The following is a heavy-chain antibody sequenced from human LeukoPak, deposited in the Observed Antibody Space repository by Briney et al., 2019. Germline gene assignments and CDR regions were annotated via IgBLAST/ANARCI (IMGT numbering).Heavy chain of an antibody. CDR1: GFTFSSYS. CDR2: ISSSSSYI. V-gene: IGHV3-21*01. Sequence: GGSLRLSCAASGFTFSSYSMNWVRQAPGKGLEWVSSISSSSSYIYYADSVKGRFTISRDNAKNSLYLQMNSLRAEDTAVYYCAREEYCSGGSCYSHLHAAFDIWGQGTMVTVSS. CDR3: AREEYCSGGSCYSHLHAAFDI. D-gene: IGHD2-15*01. J-gene: IGHJ3*02.